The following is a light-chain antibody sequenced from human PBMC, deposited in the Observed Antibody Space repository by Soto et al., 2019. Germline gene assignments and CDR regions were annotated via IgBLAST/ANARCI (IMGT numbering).Light chain of an antibody. Sequence: EMVMTQSPATLSGSPVEIATLSCRASQSVSSNLAWYQQKPGQAPRLLIYDTSIRATDIPARFSGSGSGTDFTLTISSLEPEDFAVYYCQHRTNWPPALTFAGGTKVDIK. V-gene: IGKV3-11*01. CDR3: QHRTNWPPALT. CDR1: QSVSSN. J-gene: IGKJ4*01. CDR2: DTS.